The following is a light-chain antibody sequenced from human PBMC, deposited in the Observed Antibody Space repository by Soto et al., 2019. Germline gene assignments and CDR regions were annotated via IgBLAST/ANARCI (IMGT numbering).Light chain of an antibody. CDR3: QSYDRSLSGSF. Sequence: QSVLTQPPSVSGAPGQRVTISCSGSSSNIGAGYDVHWYQQLPGTAPRLLIYVSRNRPSGVPDRFSGSKSGTSASLAITGLQTDDEADYYCQSYDRSLSGSFFGTGTKVTVL. CDR2: VSR. CDR1: SSNIGAGYD. V-gene: IGLV1-40*01. J-gene: IGLJ1*01.